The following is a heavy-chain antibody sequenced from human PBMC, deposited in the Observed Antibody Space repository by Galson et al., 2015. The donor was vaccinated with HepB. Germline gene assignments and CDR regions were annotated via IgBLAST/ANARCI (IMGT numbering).Heavy chain of an antibody. Sequence: SVKVSCKASGYTFTGYYMHWVRQAPGQGLEWMGWINPNSGGTNYAQKFQGRVTMTRDTSISTAYMELSRLRSDDTAVYYCARDLSGAARYFDYWGQGTLVTVSS. V-gene: IGHV1-2*02. J-gene: IGHJ4*02. CDR2: INPNSGGT. CDR1: GYTFTGYY. CDR3: ARDLSGAARYFDY. D-gene: IGHD6-6*01.